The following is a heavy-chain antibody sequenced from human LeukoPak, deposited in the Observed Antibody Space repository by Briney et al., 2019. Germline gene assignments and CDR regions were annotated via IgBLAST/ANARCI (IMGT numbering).Heavy chain of an antibody. D-gene: IGHD4-11*01. CDR2: IYYSGST. J-gene: IGHJ4*02. CDR1: GGSVSSGSYY. Sequence: SETLSLTCTVSGGSVSSGSYYWSWIRQPPGKGLEWIGYIYYSGSTNYSPSLKSRVTISVDTSKNQFSLKLSSVTAADTAVYYCARDPMTTVGYWGQGTLVTVSS. V-gene: IGHV4-61*01. CDR3: ARDPMTTVGY.